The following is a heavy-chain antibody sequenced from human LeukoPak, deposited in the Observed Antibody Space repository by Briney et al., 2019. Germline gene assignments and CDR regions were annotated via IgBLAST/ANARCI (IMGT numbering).Heavy chain of an antibody. CDR2: IKQDGSEK. Sequence: HSGGSLRLSCAASGFTFSTYWMSWVRQAPGKGLEWVANIKQDGSEKYYVDSVKGRFTISRDSAKNSLYLQMNSLRAEDTAVYYCARVRTTVTYYFDYWGQGTLVTVSS. D-gene: IGHD4-17*01. V-gene: IGHV3-7*01. CDR1: GFTFSTYW. J-gene: IGHJ4*02. CDR3: ARVRTTVTYYFDY.